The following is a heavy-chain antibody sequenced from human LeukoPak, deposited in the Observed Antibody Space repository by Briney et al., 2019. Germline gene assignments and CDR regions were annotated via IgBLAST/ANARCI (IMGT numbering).Heavy chain of an antibody. J-gene: IGHJ4*02. D-gene: IGHD6-13*01. CDR2: ISSSGGTI. V-gene: IGHV3-48*03. CDR3: ARVTYSTSWNDFCY. Sequence: PGGSLRLSCAASGFTFSSHEMNWVRQAPGKGLEWVSYISSSGGTIYYADSVKGRFTISRDNAKNSLYLQMNSLRAEDTAVYYCARVTYSTSWNDFCYWGQGTLVTVSS. CDR1: GFTFSSHE.